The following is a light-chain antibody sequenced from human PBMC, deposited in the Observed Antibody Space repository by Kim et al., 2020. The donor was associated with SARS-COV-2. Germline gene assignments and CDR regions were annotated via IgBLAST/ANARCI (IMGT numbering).Light chain of an antibody. CDR2: ENS. CDR3: QSFDGSNRGV. CDR1: SGSIANNF. Sequence: NFMLSQPHSVSESPGKTITISCSRSSGSIANNFVQWYQQRPGSAPITMIFENSQRPSGVPDRFSASIDSSSNSASLTISGLKTEDEADYYCQSFDGSNRGVFGTGNKVTVL. J-gene: IGLJ1*01. V-gene: IGLV6-57*04.